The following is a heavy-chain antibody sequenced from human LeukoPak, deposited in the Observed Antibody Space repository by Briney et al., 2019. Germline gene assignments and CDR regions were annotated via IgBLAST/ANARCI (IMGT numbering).Heavy chain of an antibody. CDR1: GGSFSGYY. CDR2: INHSGST. CDR3: ARLESYWYFDL. V-gene: IGHV4-34*01. J-gene: IGHJ2*01. Sequence: SETLSLTCAVYGGSFSGYYWSWIRQPPGKGLEWIGEINHSGSTNYNPSLKSRVTISVDTSKNQFSLKLSSVTAADTAVYYCARLESYWYFDLWGRGTLVTVSS.